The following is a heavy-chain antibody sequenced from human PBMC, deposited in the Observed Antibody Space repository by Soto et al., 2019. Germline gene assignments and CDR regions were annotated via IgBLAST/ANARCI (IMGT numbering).Heavy chain of an antibody. CDR1: GDSISGGGHY. J-gene: IGHJ4*03. CDR3: ARDTGLAPTVWGY. D-gene: IGHD7-27*01. CDR2: VYHSGSP. V-gene: IGHV4-31*03. Sequence: QVQLQESGPGLVKPSQTLSLTCSVSGDSISGGGHYWNWLSQFPGKGLEWIGYVYHSGSPHYNPSLRGRLTISIDTSNNQFSLRLISVTAADTALYYCARDTGLAPTVWGYWGHGTQVTVSS.